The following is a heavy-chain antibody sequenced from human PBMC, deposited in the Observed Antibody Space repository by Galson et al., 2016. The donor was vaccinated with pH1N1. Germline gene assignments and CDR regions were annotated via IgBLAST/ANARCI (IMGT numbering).Heavy chain of an antibody. D-gene: IGHD3-22*01. CDR1: GFTFGDYT. J-gene: IGHJ4*02. CDR3: TRDFRGTYYPGGYFDY. Sequence: SLRLSCAASGFTFGDYTINWVRQAPGKGLEWVGLIRSKTYGGTREYAASVKDRFAISRDDSKSIAYLQTNNLKTQDTAIYYCTRDFRGTYYPGGYFDYWGQGTQVTVSS. CDR2: IRSKTYGGTR. V-gene: IGHV3-49*04.